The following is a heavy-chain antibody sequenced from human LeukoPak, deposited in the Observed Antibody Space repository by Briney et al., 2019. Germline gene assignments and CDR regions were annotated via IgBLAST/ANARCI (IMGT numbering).Heavy chain of an antibody. V-gene: IGHV5-10-1*01. J-gene: IGHJ3*02. D-gene: IGHD6-25*01. CDR3: ARHRGASSGDAFDI. Sequence: GHVTISADKSISTAYLQWSSLKASDTAMYYCARHRGASSGDAFDIWGQGTMVTVSS.